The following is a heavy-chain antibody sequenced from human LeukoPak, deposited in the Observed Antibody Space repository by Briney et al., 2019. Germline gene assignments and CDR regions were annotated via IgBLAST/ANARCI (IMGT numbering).Heavy chain of an antibody. CDR1: GYTFTSYA. CDR2: INAGNGNT. CDR3: ARDHYYDSSGYSFDY. Sequence: ASVKVSCKGSGYTFTSYAMHWVRQAPGQRLEWMGWINAGNGNTKYSQKFQGRVTITRDTSASTAYMELSSLRSEDTAVYYCARDHYYDSSGYSFDYWGQGTLVTVSS. J-gene: IGHJ4*02. V-gene: IGHV1-3*01. D-gene: IGHD3-22*01.